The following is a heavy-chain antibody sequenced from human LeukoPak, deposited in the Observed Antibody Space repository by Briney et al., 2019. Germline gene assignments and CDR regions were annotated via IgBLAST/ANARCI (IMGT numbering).Heavy chain of an antibody. CDR3: ARGRSNGWFY. CDR2: VNHSGGT. V-gene: IGHV4-34*01. Sequence: SETLSLTCAVYGGSFSGYYWSWIRQPPGKGLEWIGEVNHSGGTNYNPSLKNRVTISVDTSKNQFSLKLSSVTAADTAVYYCARGRSNGWFYWGQGTLVTVSS. J-gene: IGHJ4*02. D-gene: IGHD2-8*01. CDR1: GGSFSGYY.